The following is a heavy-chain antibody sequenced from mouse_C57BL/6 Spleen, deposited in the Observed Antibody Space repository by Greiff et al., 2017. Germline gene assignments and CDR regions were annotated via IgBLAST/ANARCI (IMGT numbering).Heavy chain of an antibody. V-gene: IGHV2-2*01. CDR2: IWSGGST. J-gene: IGHJ4*01. D-gene: IGHD2-4*01. CDR1: GFSLTSYG. Sequence: VQRVESGPGLVQPSQSLSITCTVSGFSLTSYGVHWVRQSPGKGLEWLGVIWSGGSTDYNAAFISRLSISKDNSQSQVFFKMNSLQADDTAIYYCDRNYDYDSYYYAMDYWGQGTSVTVSS. CDR3: DRNYDYDSYYYAMDY.